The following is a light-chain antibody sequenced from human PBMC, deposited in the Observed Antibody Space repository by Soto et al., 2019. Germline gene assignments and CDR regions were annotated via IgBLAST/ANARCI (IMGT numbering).Light chain of an antibody. CDR1: QGISSS. CDR2: AAS. J-gene: IGKJ5*01. V-gene: IGKV1-9*01. CDR3: QRLNAYHLD. Sequence: DIQLTQSPSFLSASVGDRVTITCRASQGISSSLAWYQQQPGKAPNLLIYAASTLQSGVPSRFSGSGYGTEFTLTISGLQPEDFATYYCQRLNAYHLDFGQGTRLEIQ.